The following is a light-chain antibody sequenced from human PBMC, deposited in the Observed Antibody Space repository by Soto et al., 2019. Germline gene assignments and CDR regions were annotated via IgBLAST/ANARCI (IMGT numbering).Light chain of an antibody. Sequence: EVVMTQSTAILSVSPRERATLSCRASQSVGINVAWYKQTPGQAPRLLIYGASTRATGSQDRFSARLSSTEFTLNISSLQSEDFAVYYCQQYNDWPRTFGQGTKVDNK. V-gene: IGKV3-15*01. CDR1: QSVGIN. J-gene: IGKJ1*01. CDR2: GAS. CDR3: QQYNDWPRT.